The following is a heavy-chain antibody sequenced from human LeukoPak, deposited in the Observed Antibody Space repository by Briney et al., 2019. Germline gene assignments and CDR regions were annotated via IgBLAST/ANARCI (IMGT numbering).Heavy chain of an antibody. CDR2: INPNSGGT. CDR3: ARVTREDYYYYYMDV. D-gene: IGHD2-21*02. Sequence: GASVKVSCKASGYTFTGYYMHWVRQAPGQGLEWMGWINPNSGGTNYAQKFQGRVTMTRDTSISTAYMELSRLRSDDTAVHYCARVTREDYYYYYMDVWGKGTTVTVSS. J-gene: IGHJ6*03. V-gene: IGHV1-2*02. CDR1: GYTFTGYY.